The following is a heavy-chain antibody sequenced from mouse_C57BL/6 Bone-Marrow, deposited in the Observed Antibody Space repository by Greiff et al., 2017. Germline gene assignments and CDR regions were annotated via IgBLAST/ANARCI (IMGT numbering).Heavy chain of an antibody. CDR1: GYTFTSYW. Sequence: QQSCKASGYTFTSYWMHWVKQRPGRGLEWIGRIDPNSGGTKYNEKFKSKATLTVATPSSTAYMPLSSLTSEDSAVYYCARGGLRRAYYAMDYWGQGTSVTVSS. D-gene: IGHD2-2*01. CDR2: IDPNSGGT. J-gene: IGHJ4*01. V-gene: IGHV1-72*01. CDR3: ARGGLRRAYYAMDY.